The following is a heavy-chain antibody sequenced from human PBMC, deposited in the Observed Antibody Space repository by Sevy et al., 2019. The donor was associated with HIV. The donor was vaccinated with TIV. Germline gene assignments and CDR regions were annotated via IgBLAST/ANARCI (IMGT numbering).Heavy chain of an antibody. CDR3: VSLFLSYRSGWSYFDY. V-gene: IGHV3-66*02. D-gene: IGHD6-19*01. Sequence: GGSLRLSCAISGFTVNDKYIIWVRQAPGKGLEWVSVIFSSGSTNYADSAKGRFTISRGNSKNTVNLQMNSVRAEDTAVYYCVSLFLSYRSGWSYFDYWGQGTLVTVSS. CDR1: GFTVNDKY. J-gene: IGHJ4*02. CDR2: IFSSGST.